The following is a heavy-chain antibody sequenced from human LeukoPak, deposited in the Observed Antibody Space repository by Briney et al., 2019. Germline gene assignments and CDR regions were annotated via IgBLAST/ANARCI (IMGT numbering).Heavy chain of an antibody. D-gene: IGHD4-17*01. J-gene: IGHJ4*02. Sequence: GGSLRLSCAASGFTFSSYAMSWVRQAPGKGLEWVAVISYDGSNKYYADSVKGRFTISRGNSKNTLYLQMNSLRAEDTAVYYCAKGDYGDYDPGDYWGQGTLVTVSS. CDR1: GFTFSSYA. V-gene: IGHV3-30*18. CDR2: ISYDGSNK. CDR3: AKGDYGDYDPGDY.